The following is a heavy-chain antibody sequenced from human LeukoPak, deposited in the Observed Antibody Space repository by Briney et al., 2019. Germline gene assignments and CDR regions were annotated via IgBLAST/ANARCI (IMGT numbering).Heavy chain of an antibody. V-gene: IGHV3-30*02. CDR2: IRYEGDIA. CDR1: AFLFGSYG. J-gene: IGHJ4*02. D-gene: IGHD3-16*01. Sequence: GGSLRLSCATSAFLFGSYGMHWVRQAPGKGLEWVAFIRYEGDIAHYADSVEGRFIISRDNSMNTLYLQMNSLRVEDTSVYYCAKLRRGEWRGRIDSWGQGTLVTVSS. CDR3: AKLRRGEWRGRIDS.